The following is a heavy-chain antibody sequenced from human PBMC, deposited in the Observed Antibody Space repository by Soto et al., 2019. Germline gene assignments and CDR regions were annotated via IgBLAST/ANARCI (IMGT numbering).Heavy chain of an antibody. D-gene: IGHD4-17*01. CDR2: ISGSGGST. J-gene: IGHJ6*03. CDR1: GFTFSSYA. Sequence: GGSLRLSCAASGFTFSSYAMSWVRQAPGKGLEWVSAISGSGGSTYYADSVKGRFTISRDNSKNTLYLQMNSLRAEDTAVYYCAKHDYGDYVNYYYYYMDVWGKGTTVTVSS. V-gene: IGHV3-23*01. CDR3: AKHDYGDYVNYYYYYMDV.